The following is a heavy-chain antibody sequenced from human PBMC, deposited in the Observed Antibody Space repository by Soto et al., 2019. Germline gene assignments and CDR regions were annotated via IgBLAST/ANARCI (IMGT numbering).Heavy chain of an antibody. CDR2: IWHDGSLT. J-gene: IGHJ3*01. D-gene: IGHD3-16*01. Sequence: GGSLRLSCAASGFTFSNYGMHWVRQAPGKGLEWVAVIWHDGSLTAYARSVRGRFTISRDNVKNTLFLEMHGLSVEDTGIYYCPRDPWGPFAFDLWGPGTMVTVSS. CDR1: GFTFSNYG. CDR3: PRDPWGPFAFDL. V-gene: IGHV3-33*01.